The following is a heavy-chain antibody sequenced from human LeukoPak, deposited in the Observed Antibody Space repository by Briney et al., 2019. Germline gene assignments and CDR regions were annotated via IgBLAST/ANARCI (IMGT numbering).Heavy chain of an antibody. Sequence: GGSLRLSCAASGFTFSSYAMSWVRQAPGKGLEWVSAISGSSGSTYYADSVKGRFTISRDNSKNTLYLQMNSLRAEDTAVYYCAKERGGITMVRGVIQGDYFDYWGQGTLVTVSS. D-gene: IGHD3-10*01. V-gene: IGHV3-23*01. CDR2: ISGSSGST. CDR3: AKERGGITMVRGVIQGDYFDY. J-gene: IGHJ4*02. CDR1: GFTFSSYA.